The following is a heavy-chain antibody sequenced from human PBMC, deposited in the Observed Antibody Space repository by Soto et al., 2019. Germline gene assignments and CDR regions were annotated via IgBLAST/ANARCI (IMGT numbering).Heavy chain of an antibody. CDR1: GFTFSSYA. J-gene: IGHJ6*02. V-gene: IGHV3-30-3*01. D-gene: IGHD5-18*01. CDR3: ARDRYSYGDYYYYGMDV. CDR2: ISYDGSNK. Sequence: VGSLRLSCAASGFTFSSYAMHWVRQAPGKGLEWVAVISYDGSNKYYADSVKGRFTISRDNSKNTLYLQMNSLRAEDTAVYYCARDRYSYGDYYYYGMDVWGQGTTVTVSS.